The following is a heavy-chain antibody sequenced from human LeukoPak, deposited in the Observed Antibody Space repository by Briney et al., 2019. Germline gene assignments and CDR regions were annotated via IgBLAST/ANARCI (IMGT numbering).Heavy chain of an antibody. V-gene: IGHV1-3*01. Sequence: ASVKVPCKASGYTFTTSAMHWVRQAPGQRLEWMGWINAGSGDTKYSQKFQGRVTFTRDTSASTAYMALSSLRFEDTAVYFCARDQSLGSYPDYWGQGTLVTVSS. CDR2: INAGSGDT. J-gene: IGHJ4*02. CDR1: GYTFTTSA. D-gene: IGHD3-10*01. CDR3: ARDQSLGSYPDY.